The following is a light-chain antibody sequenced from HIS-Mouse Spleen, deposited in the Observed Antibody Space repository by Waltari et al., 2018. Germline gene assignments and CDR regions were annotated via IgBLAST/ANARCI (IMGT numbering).Light chain of an antibody. Sequence: DIVMTQSPDSLAVSLVERATIHCKSSQSVLYSSNNKNYLAWYQQKPGQPPKLLIYWASTRESGVPDRFRGSGSGTDFSLTISSLQAEDVAVYYCQQYYSTPFTFGPGTTVDIK. CDR2: WAS. CDR3: QQYYSTPFT. J-gene: IGKJ3*01. V-gene: IGKV4-1*01. CDR1: QSVLYSSNNKNY.